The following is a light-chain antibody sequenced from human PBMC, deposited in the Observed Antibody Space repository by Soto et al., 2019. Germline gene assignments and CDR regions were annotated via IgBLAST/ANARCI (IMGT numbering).Light chain of an antibody. J-gene: IGKJ4*01. CDR2: DAS. CDR1: QDISNY. V-gene: IGKV1-33*01. CDR3: QQYDNIPLT. Sequence: DIQMTQSPSSLSASVGDRVTITCQASQDISNYLNWYQQKPGKAPKLLIYDASNLETGVPSRFSGSGSGTDFTFTISSMQTEAIPKYYCQQYDNIPLTFGGGTKVDIK.